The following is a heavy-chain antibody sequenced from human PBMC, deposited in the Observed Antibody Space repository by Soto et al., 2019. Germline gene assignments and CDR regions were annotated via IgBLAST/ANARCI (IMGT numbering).Heavy chain of an antibody. V-gene: IGHV3-53*01. CDR2: MYSAGDT. CDR3: CGTIGGPFLSYGMDV. J-gene: IGHJ6*02. CDR1: SFPACGSY. D-gene: IGHD1-1*01. Sequence: GGSLRVSCVASSFPACGSYMTGVRQAPGKGLEWVSVMYSAGDTYYADSVKGRFTGSKDITENMFYLQMTSLRAEDTATYYCCGTIGGPFLSYGMDVWGHGSTVTVS.